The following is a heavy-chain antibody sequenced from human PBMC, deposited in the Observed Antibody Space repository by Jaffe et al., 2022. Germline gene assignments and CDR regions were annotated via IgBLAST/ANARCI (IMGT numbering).Heavy chain of an antibody. V-gene: IGHV3-7*05. J-gene: IGHJ4*02. CDR3: QGQQLVSGLDY. CDR2: IKQDGSEK. Sequence: EVQLVESGGGLVQPGGSLRLSCAASGFTFSSYWMSWVRQAPGKGLEWVANIKQDGSEKYYVDSVKGRFTISRDNAKNSLYLQMNSLRAEDTAVYYCQGQQLVSGLDYWGQGTLVTVSS. D-gene: IGHD6-13*01. CDR1: GFTFSSYW.